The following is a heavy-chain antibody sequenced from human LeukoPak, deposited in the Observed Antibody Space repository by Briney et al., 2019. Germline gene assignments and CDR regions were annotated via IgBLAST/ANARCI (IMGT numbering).Heavy chain of an antibody. CDR2: IRYDGSNK. CDR1: GFTFSTYN. V-gene: IGHV3-30*02. Sequence: GGSLRLSCAASGFTFSTYNMNWVRQAPGKGLEWVAFIRYDGSNKYYADSVKGRFTISRDNSKNTLYLQMNSLRAEDTAVYYCAKDQFGRYFDWPENWFDPWGQGTLVTVSS. CDR3: AKDQFGRYFDWPENWFDP. J-gene: IGHJ5*02. D-gene: IGHD3-9*01.